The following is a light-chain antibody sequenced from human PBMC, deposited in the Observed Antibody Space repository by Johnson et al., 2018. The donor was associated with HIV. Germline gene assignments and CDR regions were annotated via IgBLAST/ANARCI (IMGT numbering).Light chain of an antibody. J-gene: IGLJ1*01. CDR2: DNN. CDR1: SSNIGNNY. V-gene: IGLV1-51*01. CDR3: GTWDSSLSAYV. Sequence: QSVLTQPPSVSAAPGQKVTISCSGSSSNIGNNYVSWYQQLPGTAPKLLIYDNNKRPSGIPDRFSGSKSGTSATLGITGLQTGDAADYYCGTWDSSLSAYVCGTGTKATVL.